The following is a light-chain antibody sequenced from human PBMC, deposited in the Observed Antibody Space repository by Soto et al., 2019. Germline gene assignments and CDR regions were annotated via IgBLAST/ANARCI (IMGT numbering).Light chain of an antibody. Sequence: NFMLTQPHSVSESPGKTVTISGTGSSGSIASNYVQWFQQRPGSAPTTVISEDNQRPSGVPDRFFGSIDSSSNSASLTISGLKTEDEADYYCQSYDTSNQVFGGGTKLTVL. CDR1: SGSIASNY. V-gene: IGLV6-57*02. CDR3: QSYDTSNQV. CDR2: EDN. J-gene: IGLJ3*02.